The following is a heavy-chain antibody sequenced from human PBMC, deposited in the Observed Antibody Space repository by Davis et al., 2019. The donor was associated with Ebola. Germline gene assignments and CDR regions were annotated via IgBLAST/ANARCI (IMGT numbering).Heavy chain of an antibody. D-gene: IGHD3-3*01. CDR3: ARDRFLNWFDP. Sequence: SVKVSCKASGGTFSSYAISWVRQAPGQGLEWMGRIIPILGIANYAQKFQGRVTITADKSTSTAYMELSSLRSDDTAVYYCARDRFLNWFDPWGQGTLVTVSS. CDR2: IIPILGIA. J-gene: IGHJ5*02. CDR1: GGTFSSYA. V-gene: IGHV1-69*04.